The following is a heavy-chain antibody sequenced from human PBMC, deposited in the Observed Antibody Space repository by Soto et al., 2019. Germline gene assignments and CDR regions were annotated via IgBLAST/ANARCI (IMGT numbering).Heavy chain of an antibody. D-gene: IGHD3-3*01. J-gene: IGHJ5*01. CDR1: GLSFRSYW. CDR3: AREPWRFSGTWYDS. V-gene: IGHV3-74*01. Sequence: EVQLVESGGGLVQPGGSLTLSCEGSGLSFRSYWLHWVRQVPGKGLVWVSRINHDGNVTNSADTVKGRFTISRDNSKITVFLRMNGVRDEDTAAYYCAREPWRFSGTWYDSWGQGTVGTVSS. CDR2: INHDGNVT.